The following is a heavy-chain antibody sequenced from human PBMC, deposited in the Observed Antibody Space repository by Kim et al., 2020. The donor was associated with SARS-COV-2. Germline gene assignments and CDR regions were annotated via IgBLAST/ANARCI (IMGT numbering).Heavy chain of an antibody. V-gene: IGHV3-7*01. D-gene: IGHD1-1*01. CDR3: ATRIGTTLDCGMDV. J-gene: IGHJ6*02. Sequence: VDSVKGRCTISRDEAKNSLYLRMNSLGAEDAAVYHCATRIGTTLDCGMDVWGQGTTVTVSS.